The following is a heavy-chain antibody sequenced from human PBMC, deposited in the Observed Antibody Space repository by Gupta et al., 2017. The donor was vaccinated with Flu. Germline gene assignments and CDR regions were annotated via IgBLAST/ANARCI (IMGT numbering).Heavy chain of an antibody. CDR3: ARGGVYNTGWYVYLPY. V-gene: IGHV4-59*01. D-gene: IGHD6-19*01. J-gene: IGHJ4*02. Sequence: QVQLQESGPGLVKPSETLSLTCTVSGDSISNYYWTWIRQPPGKGLEWIGYIYNRGSADYSPSLKSRVTMSMDTSKNQFSLHLRSVTVADTAVYYCARGGVYNTGWYVYLPYWGQGTLVTVSS. CDR2: IYNRGSA. CDR1: GDSISNYY.